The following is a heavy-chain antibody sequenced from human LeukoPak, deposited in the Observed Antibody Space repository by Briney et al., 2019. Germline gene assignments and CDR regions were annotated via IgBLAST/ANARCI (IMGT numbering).Heavy chain of an antibody. Sequence: GGSLRLSCAASGFTFSSYSMNWVRQAPGKGLEWVANIKQDGSEKQYVDSVKGRFTISRDNVKNSLYLEMISVRAEDTAVYYCARDPADYGDKKWGAFDIWGQGTVVTVSS. D-gene: IGHD4-17*01. CDR3: ARDPADYGDKKWGAFDI. CDR2: IKQDGSEK. CDR1: GFTFSSYS. V-gene: IGHV3-7*01. J-gene: IGHJ3*02.